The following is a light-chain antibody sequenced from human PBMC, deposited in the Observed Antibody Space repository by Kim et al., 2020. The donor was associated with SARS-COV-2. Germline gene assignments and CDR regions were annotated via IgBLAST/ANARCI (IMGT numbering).Light chain of an antibody. Sequence: AFVGDRVTITCRASQSISNYLNWYQQKPGKAPELLIYTASSLQSGVPSRFSGRGSGTDFTLTISSLQPEDFATYYCQQSYSAQYTFGQGTKLEI. V-gene: IGKV1-39*01. J-gene: IGKJ2*01. CDR1: QSISNY. CDR2: TAS. CDR3: QQSYSAQYT.